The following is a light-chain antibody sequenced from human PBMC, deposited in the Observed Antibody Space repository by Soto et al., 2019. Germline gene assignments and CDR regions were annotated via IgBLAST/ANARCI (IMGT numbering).Light chain of an antibody. CDR3: SSYTSRSSRV. CDR1: SSDVGGYNY. Sequence: QSALTQPASVSGSPGQSITISCTGTSSDVGGYNYVSWYQHHPGKAPKLIVFEVSNRPSGVSNRFSGSKSGNTASLTISGLQAEDEADYYCSSYTSRSSRVFGTGTKLTVL. J-gene: IGLJ1*01. CDR2: EVS. V-gene: IGLV2-14*01.